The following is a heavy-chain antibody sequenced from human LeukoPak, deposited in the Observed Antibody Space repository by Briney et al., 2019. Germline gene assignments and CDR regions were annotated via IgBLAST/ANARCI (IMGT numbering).Heavy chain of an antibody. D-gene: IGHD6-19*01. V-gene: IGHV3-7*01. CDR1: GFTFSTYR. CDR2: ITEDGSGK. Sequence: PGGSLRLSCAASGFTFSTYRMAWVRQAPGKGLEWVATITEDGSGKYHVDSVRGRFTVSRDNTNKLLFLQMNSLRAEDTAVYHCAKARYSSGLDYWGQGILVSVSS. J-gene: IGHJ4*02. CDR3: AKARYSSGLDY.